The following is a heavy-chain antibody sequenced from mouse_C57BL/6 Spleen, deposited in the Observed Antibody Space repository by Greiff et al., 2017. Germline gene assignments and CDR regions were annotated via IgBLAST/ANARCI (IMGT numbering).Heavy chain of an antibody. J-gene: IGHJ1*03. Sequence: VQLQQSGPELVKPGASVKLSCKASGYTFTSYDINWVKQRPGQGLEWIGWIYPRDGSTKYNEKFKGKATLTVDTSSSPAYMEHHSLTSEDSAVYCCARSGDYDGSSYYWDFDVWGTGTTVTVSS. CDR3: ARSGDYDGSSYYWDFDV. D-gene: IGHD1-1*01. V-gene: IGHV1-85*01. CDR1: GYTFTSYD. CDR2: IYPRDGST.